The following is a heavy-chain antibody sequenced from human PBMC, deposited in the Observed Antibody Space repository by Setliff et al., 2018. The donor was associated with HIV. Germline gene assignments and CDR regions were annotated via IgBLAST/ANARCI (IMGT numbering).Heavy chain of an antibody. V-gene: IGHV3-66*02. CDR1: GFTLSNTY. CDR2: IYGSGDT. J-gene: IGHJ4*02. CDR3: ARVRLYNTALDY. D-gene: IGHD3-3*01. Sequence: GGSLRLSCAASGFTLSNTYMAWVRQAPGKGLEWVSTIYGSGDTYHADSVKGRFSLSRDTSKNTMYLQMNSLRPEDAAVYYCARVRLYNTALDYWGQGTLVTVSS.